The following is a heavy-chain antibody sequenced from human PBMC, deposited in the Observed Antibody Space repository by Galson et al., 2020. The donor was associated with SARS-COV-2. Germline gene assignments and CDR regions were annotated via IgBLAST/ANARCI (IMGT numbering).Heavy chain of an antibody. V-gene: IGHV3-11*01. Sequence: LSLTCAASGFIFSDAHMTWIRQAPGKGLEWISYIKNGGDTIYYADSVKGRFTMSRDNANNLLYLQMNSLRVEDTAMYYCARESWGSLDPWGQGTLVTVST. CDR1: GFIFSDAH. D-gene: IGHD3-16*01. CDR3: ARESWGSLDP. J-gene: IGHJ5*02. CDR2: IKNGGDTI.